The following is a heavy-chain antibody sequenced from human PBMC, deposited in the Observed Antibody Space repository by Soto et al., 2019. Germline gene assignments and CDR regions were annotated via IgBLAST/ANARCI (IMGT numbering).Heavy chain of an antibody. CDR3: ASVLRFFLNYYYGMDV. Sequence: LSLTCTVSGGSISSYYWSWIRQPAGKGLEWIGRIYTSGSTNYNPSLKSRVTMSVDTSKNQFSLKLSSVTAADTAVYYCASVLRFFLNYYYGMDVWGQGTTVTVSS. D-gene: IGHD3-3*01. CDR2: IYTSGST. CDR1: GGSISSYY. V-gene: IGHV4-4*07. J-gene: IGHJ6*02.